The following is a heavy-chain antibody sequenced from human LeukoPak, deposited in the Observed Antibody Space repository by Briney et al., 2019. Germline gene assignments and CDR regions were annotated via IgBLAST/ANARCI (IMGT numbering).Heavy chain of an antibody. J-gene: IGHJ3*02. Sequence: PPETLSLTCTVSGGSISSYYWSWIRQPPGKGLEWIGYIYYSGSTNYNPSLKSRVTISVDTSKNQFSLKLSSVTAADTAVYYCARDSILDAFDIWGQGTMVTVSS. CDR2: IYYSGST. D-gene: IGHD2-15*01. CDR3: ARDSILDAFDI. V-gene: IGHV4-59*01. CDR1: GGSISSYY.